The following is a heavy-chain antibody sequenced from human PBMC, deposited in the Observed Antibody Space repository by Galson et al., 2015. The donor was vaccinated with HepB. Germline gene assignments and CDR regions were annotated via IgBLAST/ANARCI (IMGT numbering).Heavy chain of an antibody. CDR1: GFTFSTYS. CDR2: IGSSSSPI. J-gene: IGHJ4*02. D-gene: IGHD5-18*01. CDR3: ARDTGYDYFDC. V-gene: IGHV3-48*01. Sequence: SLRLSCAASGFTFSTYSMNWVRPVPGKGLEWVSYIGSSSSPIYYADSVKGRFTISRDNAEDLLYLQMNSLRAEDTAVYYCARDTGYDYFDCWGQGTLVTVSS.